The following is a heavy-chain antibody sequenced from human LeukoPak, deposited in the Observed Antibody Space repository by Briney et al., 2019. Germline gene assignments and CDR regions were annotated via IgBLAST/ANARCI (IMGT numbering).Heavy chain of an antibody. CDR3: AKVWGPDNYDFVH. Sequence: GGSLRLSCAASGFTFWNFAMSWVRQAPGKGLEWVSAIGGTGDSTFYADSVKGRFTISRDNSKNTLSLQMNSLRAEDTAVYYCAKVWGPDNYDFVHWGQGTLVTVSS. V-gene: IGHV3-23*01. CDR1: GFTFWNFA. J-gene: IGHJ4*02. CDR2: IGGTGDST. D-gene: IGHD3-3*01.